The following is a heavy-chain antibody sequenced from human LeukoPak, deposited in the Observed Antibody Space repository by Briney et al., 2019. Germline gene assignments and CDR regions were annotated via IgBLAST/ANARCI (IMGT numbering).Heavy chain of an antibody. CDR2: INPNSGGT. CDR3: ARDSAVLLWFGELSAWFDP. Sequence: ASVKVSCKASGYTFTCYYMHWVRPAPGQGLEWMGWINPNSGGTNYAQKFQGRVTTTRDTSISTAYMELSRLRSDDTAVYYCARDSAVLLWFGELSAWFDPWGQRTLVTVSS. CDR1: GYTFTCYY. J-gene: IGHJ5*02. D-gene: IGHD3-10*01. V-gene: IGHV1-2*02.